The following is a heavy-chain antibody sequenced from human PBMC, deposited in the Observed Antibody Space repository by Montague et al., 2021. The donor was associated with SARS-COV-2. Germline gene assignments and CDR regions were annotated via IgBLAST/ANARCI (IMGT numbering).Heavy chain of an antibody. CDR3: ARHARGYFVGLNEGYFDY. D-gene: IGHD3-9*01. Sequence: SETLSLTCNVSGGSISSYSWSWIRQPPGKGLGWIGYIDYSGSTNYKPSLKSRVTISIDTSKNQFPLNLISVTAADTAVYYCARHARGYFVGLNEGYFDYWGQGTLVTVSS. V-gene: IGHV4-59*08. CDR2: IDYSGST. CDR1: GGSISSYS. J-gene: IGHJ4*02.